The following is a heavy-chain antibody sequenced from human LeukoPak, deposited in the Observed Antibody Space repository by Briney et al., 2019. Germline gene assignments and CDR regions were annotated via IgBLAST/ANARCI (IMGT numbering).Heavy chain of an antibody. CDR2: IKSDGTT. CDR1: GFTFSGAW. J-gene: IGHJ4*02. D-gene: IGHD4-17*01. V-gene: IGHV3-15*01. Sequence: GGSLRLSCAASGFTFSGAWMTWVRQGPGKGLEWVGRIKSDGTTDYATPVQGRFIISRDGSTDTVSLQMDSLRSDDTAVYFCATDIPGLGVGELDYWGQGTPVIVSS. CDR3: ATDIPGLGVGELDY.